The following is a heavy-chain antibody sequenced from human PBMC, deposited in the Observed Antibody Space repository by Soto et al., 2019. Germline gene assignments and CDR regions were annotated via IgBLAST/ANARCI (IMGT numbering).Heavy chain of an antibody. CDR1: GFALDDYV. CDR3: AKGGSAALIAPSGRDNWFDP. J-gene: IGHJ5*02. Sequence: SLILSCAASGFALDDYVMHWVRQPPGRGLEWVSGITWNGGTIRYVDSVKGRFTISRDNAENSLYLQMNSLRPEDTAVYYCAKGGSAALIAPSGRDNWFDPWGQGTQVTVSS. CDR2: ITWNGGTI. D-gene: IGHD6-13*01. V-gene: IGHV3-9*01.